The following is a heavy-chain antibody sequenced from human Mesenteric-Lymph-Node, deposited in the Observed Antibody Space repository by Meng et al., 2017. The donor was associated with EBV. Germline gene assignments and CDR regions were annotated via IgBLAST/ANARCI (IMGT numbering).Heavy chain of an antibody. CDR1: GGSFSGYY. J-gene: IGHJ1*01. D-gene: IGHD1-26*01. V-gene: IGHV4-34*01. CDR2: ISHSGSS. CDR3: ARYSSSWEKYFQY. Sequence: QVQLQQWGAGLLKASETLSLTCAVYGGSFSGYYWSWIRQPPGKGLEWIGEISHSGSSNYNVSLKSRVTMSIDTSKNQFSLKLSSVTVADTAVYYCARYSSSWEKYFQYWGRGSLGTVSS.